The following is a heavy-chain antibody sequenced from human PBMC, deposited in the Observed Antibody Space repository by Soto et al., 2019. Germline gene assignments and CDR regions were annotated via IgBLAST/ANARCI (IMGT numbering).Heavy chain of an antibody. J-gene: IGHJ4*02. Sequence: QVQLVQSGAEVKKPGASVKVSCEASGYTFTTYYFHWVRQAPGQGLEWMGEINPSGGSTTYAQKFQGRVTVTRDTSTSTVYMGLSSLRSEDTAVYYCARAAVAGRRLDYWGQGTLVTVSS. D-gene: IGHD6-19*01. CDR2: INPSGGST. CDR3: ARAAVAGRRLDY. V-gene: IGHV1-46*01. CDR1: GYTFTTYY.